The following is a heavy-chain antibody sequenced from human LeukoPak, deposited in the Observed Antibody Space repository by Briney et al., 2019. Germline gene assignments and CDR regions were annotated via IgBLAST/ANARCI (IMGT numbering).Heavy chain of an antibody. J-gene: IGHJ4*02. CDR3: TRDRYCCGSGSSNRAVDY. D-gene: IGHD3-10*01. V-gene: IGHV3-49*03. Sequence: PGGSLRLSCSTSGFTSRDSAMNWFRQAPGKGLEWVSYIRTKAYDGTTAYAASVRGRFTISRDDSKSIAYLQINSLKSEDTGVYYCTRDRYCCGSGSSNRAVDYWGQGTLVTVSS. CDR2: IRTKAYDGTT. CDR1: GFTSRDSA.